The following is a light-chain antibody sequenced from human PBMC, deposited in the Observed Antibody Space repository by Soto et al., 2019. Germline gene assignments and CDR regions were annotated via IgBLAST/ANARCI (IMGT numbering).Light chain of an antibody. CDR3: QQSYSTPQT. V-gene: IGKV1-39*01. J-gene: IGKJ1*01. CDR1: QSISSY. Sequence: DIQMTQSPSSLSASVGDRVTITCRASQSISSYLNWYQQKPGTAPKLLIYAASSLQSGVPSRFSGSGSGTDFTLTISSLQPEDFATYSCQQSYSTPQTFGQGTKVDIK. CDR2: AAS.